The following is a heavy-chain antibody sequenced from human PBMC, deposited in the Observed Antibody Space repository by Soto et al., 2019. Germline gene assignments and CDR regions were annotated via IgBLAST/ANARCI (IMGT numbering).Heavy chain of an antibody. CDR1: GFTFSSSG. CDR2: TSFDGSSG. Sequence: QVQLVESGGGVVQPGRSLRLSCAASGFTFSSSGIHWVRQAPGKGLEWVAVTSFDGSSGYYADSVRGRFTISRDNSNNTLYLQMNSLRAEDTAVYYCAKSPPAGAGYFDYWGQGTLVTVSS. CDR3: AKSPPAGAGYFDY. D-gene: IGHD6-19*01. V-gene: IGHV3-30*18. J-gene: IGHJ4*02.